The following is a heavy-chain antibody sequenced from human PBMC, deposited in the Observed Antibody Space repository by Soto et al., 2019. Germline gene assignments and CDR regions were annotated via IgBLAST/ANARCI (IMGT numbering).Heavy chain of an antibody. CDR2: ISGSGGST. CDR1: GFTFTSYA. Sequence: GGSLRLSCAASGFTFTSYAMTWVRQAPGKGLDWVSSISGSGGSTYYADSVKGRFTISRDNSKNTLYLQMNSLRAEDAAVYYCAKDRTSYSSPYYFDYWGQGTLVTVSS. D-gene: IGHD6-13*01. CDR3: AKDRTSYSSPYYFDY. J-gene: IGHJ4*02. V-gene: IGHV3-23*01.